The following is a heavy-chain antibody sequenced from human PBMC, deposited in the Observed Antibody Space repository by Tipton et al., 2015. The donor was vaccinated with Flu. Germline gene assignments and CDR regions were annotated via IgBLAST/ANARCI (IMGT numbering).Heavy chain of an antibody. V-gene: IGHV4-34*01. CDR1: SGSFSGYY. CDR2: INHGGKT. CDR3: ARPYCSGGNCPPDY. Sequence: LRLSCAVYSGSFSGYYWTWIRQTPEKGLEWIGEINHGGKTNYNPSLKSRVTISIDASRRQFSLKLTSVTAADTGTYYCARPYCSGGNCPPDYWGQGTLVTVSA. D-gene: IGHD2-15*01. J-gene: IGHJ4*02.